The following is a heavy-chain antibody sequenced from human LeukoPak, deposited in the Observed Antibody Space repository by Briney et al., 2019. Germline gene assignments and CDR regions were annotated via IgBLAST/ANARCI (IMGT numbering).Heavy chain of an antibody. CDR3: AKTLNYDTSGDLDY. D-gene: IGHD3-22*01. CDR2: ISGSGGST. V-gene: IGHV3-23*01. CDR1: GFSFSNSA. Sequence: GGSLRLSCAASGFSFSNSAMNWVRQAPGKGLEWVSAISGSGGSTYYADSVKGRFTISRDNSKNTLFLQVNSLRAEDTAVHYCAKTLNYDTSGDLDYWGQGTLVTVSS. J-gene: IGHJ4*02.